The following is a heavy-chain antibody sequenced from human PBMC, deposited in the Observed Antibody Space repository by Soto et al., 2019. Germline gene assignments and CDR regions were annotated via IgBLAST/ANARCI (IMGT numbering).Heavy chain of an antibody. CDR3: VSPADSCSMFVVVPRGVFYS. J-gene: IGHJ4*02. D-gene: IGHD3-22*01. CDR2: FYYTGST. CDR1: GGSVSSGNYY. Sequence: SETLSLTCTVSGGSVSSGNYYWSWIRQPPGKGLEWIGYFYYTGSTNYNPSLKSRVTISIDASKNQFSLRLSSVTAADTAVYYCVSPADSCSMFVVVPRGVFYSWGKGTLVPVSS. V-gene: IGHV4-61*01.